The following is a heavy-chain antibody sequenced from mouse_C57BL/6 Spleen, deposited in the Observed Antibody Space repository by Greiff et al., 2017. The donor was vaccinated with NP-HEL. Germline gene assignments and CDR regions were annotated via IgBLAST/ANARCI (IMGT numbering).Heavy chain of an antibody. CDR1: GYTFTSYG. J-gene: IGHJ2*01. CDR3: ARINWDGRYFDY. Sequence: QVHVKQSGAELARPGASVKLSCKASGYTFTSYGISWVKQRTGQGLEWIGEIYPRSGNTYYNEKFKGKATLTADKSSSTAYMELRSLTSEDSAVYFCARINWDGRYFDYWGQGTTLTVSS. V-gene: IGHV1-81*01. CDR2: IYPRSGNT. D-gene: IGHD4-1*01.